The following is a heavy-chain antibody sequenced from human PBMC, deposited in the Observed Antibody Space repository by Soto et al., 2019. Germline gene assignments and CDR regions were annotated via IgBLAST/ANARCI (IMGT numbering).Heavy chain of an antibody. CDR3: ARDLRPHDFCRGPLGS. CDR2: IWNDGSNK. CDR1: GFTFSSYG. V-gene: IGHV3-33*01. D-gene: IGHD3-3*01. Sequence: GGSLRLPCAASGFTFSSYGMHWVRQAPGKGLEWVAVIWNDGSNKYYADSVKGRFTISRDNSKNTLYLQKNSLSAEDTAVYYCARDLRPHDFCRGPLGSWGEGT. J-gene: IGHJ5*01.